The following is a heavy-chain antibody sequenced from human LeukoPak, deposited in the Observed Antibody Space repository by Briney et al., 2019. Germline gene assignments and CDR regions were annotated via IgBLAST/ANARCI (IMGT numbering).Heavy chain of an antibody. Sequence: PSETLSLTCTVSGGSITCYYWKWIRQPAGQGLEWLGRVYSSGVGNYKPSLTSRVTMSVDTSKNQFSLKLTSLTAADTAVYYCAREEFWHEIDSSGYFVYWGQGTLVTVSS. CDR2: VYSSGVG. D-gene: IGHD3-22*01. CDR3: AREEFWHEIDSSGYFVY. CDR1: GGSITCYY. J-gene: IGHJ4*02. V-gene: IGHV4-4*07.